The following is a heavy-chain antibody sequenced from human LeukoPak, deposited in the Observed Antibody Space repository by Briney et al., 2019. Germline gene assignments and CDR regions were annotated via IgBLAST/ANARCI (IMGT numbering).Heavy chain of an antibody. CDR2: IYYSGST. V-gene: IGHV4-59*01. J-gene: IGHJ4*02. D-gene: IGHD2-21*01. Sequence: TSETLSLTCTVSGGSISSYSWSWIRQPPGKGLEWIGYIYYSGSTNYNPSLKSRVTVSVDTSKNQFSLKLSSVTAADTAVYYCAREGIPGFDYWGQGTLVTVSS. CDR1: GGSISSYS. CDR3: AREGIPGFDY.